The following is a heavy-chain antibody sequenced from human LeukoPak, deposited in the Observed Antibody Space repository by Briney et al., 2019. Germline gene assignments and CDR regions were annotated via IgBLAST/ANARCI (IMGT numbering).Heavy chain of an antibody. D-gene: IGHD6-19*01. Sequence: PGGSLRLSCAASGFTFSSYAMSWVRQAPGKGLEWVSAIGGSGGSTYYADSVKGRFTISRDNSKNTLYLQMNSLGAEDTAVYYCAKGASGWYYFDYWGQGTLVTVSS. CDR1: GFTFSSYA. J-gene: IGHJ4*02. V-gene: IGHV3-23*01. CDR2: IGGSGGST. CDR3: AKGASGWYYFDY.